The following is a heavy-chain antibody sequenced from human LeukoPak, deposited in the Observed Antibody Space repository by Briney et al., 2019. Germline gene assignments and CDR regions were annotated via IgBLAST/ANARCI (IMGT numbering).Heavy chain of an antibody. CDR1: GGSISSYY. CDR3: ARGYRQHVFDY. D-gene: IGHD6-6*01. V-gene: IGHV4-59*01. CDR2: IYYSAST. J-gene: IGHJ4*02. Sequence: SEPLSLTCTVSGGSISSYYWRWIRQPPVRGLDWIGYIYYSASTKYNPSLKRRVTISVDSSKNQFSLKLSSVTAADTAVYYCARGYRQHVFDYWGQGTLVTVSS.